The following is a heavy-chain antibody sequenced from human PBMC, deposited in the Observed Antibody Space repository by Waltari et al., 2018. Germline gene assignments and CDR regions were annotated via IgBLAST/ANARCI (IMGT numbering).Heavy chain of an antibody. CDR3: AKDRSPAYCGGDCPGFYGVDV. V-gene: IGHV3-23*01. J-gene: IGHJ6*02. D-gene: IGHD2-21*02. CDR2: INGRGGLT. Sequence: DVQLLESGGHLVQPGGSLRLSCEGSGFTFKNFGMAWVRQAPGKGLQWVSFINGRGGLTRYIDSVKGRFTISRDNFRDTLYLDMKSLRVEDTAMYYCAKDRSPAYCGGDCPGFYGVDVWGQGTTVTVSS. CDR1: GFTFKNFG.